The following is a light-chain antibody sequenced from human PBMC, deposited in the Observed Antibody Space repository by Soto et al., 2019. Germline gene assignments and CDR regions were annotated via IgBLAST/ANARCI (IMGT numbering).Light chain of an antibody. V-gene: IGKV3-20*01. CDR2: GAS. CDR3: QQYGSSLVP. J-gene: IGKJ2*01. Sequence: EIVLTQSPGTLSLSPGERATLSCRASQSVSSSYLAWYQQKPGQAPRLLIYGASSRAIDIPDRFSGSGSGTEFTLTITRLEPEDFAVYYCQQYGSSLVPFGQGTKLEIK. CDR1: QSVSSSY.